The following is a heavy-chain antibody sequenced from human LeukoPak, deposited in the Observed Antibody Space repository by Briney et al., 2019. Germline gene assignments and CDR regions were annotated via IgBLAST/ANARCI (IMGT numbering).Heavy chain of an antibody. D-gene: IGHD3-3*01. J-gene: IGHJ4*02. CDR2: ISSSGDTV. V-gene: IGHV3-11*01. Sequence: GGSLRLSCAASGFTFSDSYMSWIRQAPGKGLEWFSYISSSGDTVYYADSVKGRFTISRDNAKNSLHLQMNSLRAEDTAVYYCARAGGFWSGHWHLDNWGQGTLVTVSS. CDR1: GFTFSDSY. CDR3: ARAGGFWSGHWHLDN.